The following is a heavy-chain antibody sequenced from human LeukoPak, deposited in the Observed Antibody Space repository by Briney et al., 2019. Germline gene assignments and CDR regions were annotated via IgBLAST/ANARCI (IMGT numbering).Heavy chain of an antibody. Sequence: GGSLRFSCAASGFTFSSYSMNWVRQAPGKGLEWVSSISSSSSYIYYADPVKGRFTISRDNSKNTLYLQMNSLRAEDTAVYYCVRDDDRPDNGLDYWGQGTLVTVSS. CDR2: ISSSSSYI. CDR1: GFTFSSYS. J-gene: IGHJ4*02. D-gene: IGHD3-22*01. V-gene: IGHV3-21*01. CDR3: VRDDDRPDNGLDY.